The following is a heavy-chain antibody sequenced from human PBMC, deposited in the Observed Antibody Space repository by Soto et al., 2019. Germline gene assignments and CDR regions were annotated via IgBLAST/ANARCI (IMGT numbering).Heavy chain of an antibody. CDR3: ARAVSPYFGTWFDP. CDR1: GGSISSGNSYS. V-gene: IGHV4-30-2*01. Sequence: QLQLQESGPGLVKPSETLSLTCAVSGGSISSGNSYSWAWIRQPPGRGLEWIGSISRTGATSYNPSLKSRVSVSLDKSKNQFSLRLSSVTAADMAVYYCARAVSPYFGTWFDPWGQGTLVTVSS. CDR2: ISRTGAT. J-gene: IGHJ5*02. D-gene: IGHD3-10*01.